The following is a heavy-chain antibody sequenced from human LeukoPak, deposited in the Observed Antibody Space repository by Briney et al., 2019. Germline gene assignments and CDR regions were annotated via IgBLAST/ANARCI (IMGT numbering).Heavy chain of an antibody. CDR3: ARGLPERYYYGSVSYYPSAH. D-gene: IGHD3-10*01. Sequence: GASVKVSCKASGYTFTSYGISWVRQAPGQGLEWMGWISAYNGNTNYVQKLQGRVTMTTDTSTSTAYMELRSLRSDDTAVYYCARGLPERYYYGSVSYYPSAHWGQGTLVTVSS. V-gene: IGHV1-18*01. J-gene: IGHJ4*02. CDR1: GYTFTSYG. CDR2: ISAYNGNT.